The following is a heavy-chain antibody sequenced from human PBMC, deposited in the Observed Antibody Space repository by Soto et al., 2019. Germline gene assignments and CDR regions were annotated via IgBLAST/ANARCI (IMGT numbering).Heavy chain of an antibody. J-gene: IGHJ4*02. CDR1: GFTFSSHG. CDR3: AREQGYGWYRVADY. CDR2: FSYDGINK. V-gene: IGHV3-30*03. Sequence: QVQLVESGGGVVQPGGSLTLSCAASGFTFSSHGMHWVRLAPGRGLEWVAVFSYDGINKHYGDSVKGRFTISRDNSKNTVSLQMNSLRVEDTAVYYCAREQGYGWYRVADYRGQGTLVTVSS. D-gene: IGHD6-19*01.